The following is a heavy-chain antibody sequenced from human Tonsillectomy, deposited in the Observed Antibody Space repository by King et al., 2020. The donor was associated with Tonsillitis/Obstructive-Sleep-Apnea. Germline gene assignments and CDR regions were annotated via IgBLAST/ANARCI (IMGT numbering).Heavy chain of an antibody. CDR1: RYSFTSYW. CDR2: IYPGDSDT. J-gene: IGHJ3*02. CDR3: ASHEDTSGYYGAFDI. Sequence: GQLLQSGAEVKKPGESLKISCKGSRYSFTSYWIGWVRQMPGKGLEWMGIIYPGDSDTRYSPSFQGQVTISADKSISTAYLQWSSLKASDTAMYYCASHEDTSGYYGAFDIWGQGTMVTVSS. D-gene: IGHD3-22*01. V-gene: IGHV5-51*01.